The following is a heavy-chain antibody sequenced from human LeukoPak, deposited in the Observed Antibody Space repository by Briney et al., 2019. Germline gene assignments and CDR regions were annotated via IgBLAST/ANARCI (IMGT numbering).Heavy chain of an antibody. V-gene: IGHV1-69*13. D-gene: IGHD3-10*01. J-gene: IGHJ6*03. Sequence: SVKVSCKASGGTFSSYAITWVRQAPGQGLEWMGGIIPIFGTANYAQKFQGRVTITADESTSTAYMELSSLRSEDTAVYYCARSGDEITMIRGAIMDYYYMDVWGKGTTVTISS. CDR1: GGTFSSYA. CDR2: IIPIFGTA. CDR3: ARSGDEITMIRGAIMDYYYMDV.